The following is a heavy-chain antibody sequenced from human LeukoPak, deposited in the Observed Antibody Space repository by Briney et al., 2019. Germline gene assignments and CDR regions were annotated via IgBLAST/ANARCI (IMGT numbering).Heavy chain of an antibody. D-gene: IGHD3-3*01. CDR1: GFTFSSYE. V-gene: IGHV3-48*03. CDR2: ISSSGSTI. CDR3: ARVTNDFWSGYYTRHFDY. Sequence: GGSLRLSCAASGFTFSSYEMNWVRQAPGKGLEWVSYISSSGSTIYYADSVKGRFTISRDIAKNSLYLQMNSLRAEDTAVYYCARVTNDFWSGYYTRHFDYWGQGTLVTVSS. J-gene: IGHJ4*02.